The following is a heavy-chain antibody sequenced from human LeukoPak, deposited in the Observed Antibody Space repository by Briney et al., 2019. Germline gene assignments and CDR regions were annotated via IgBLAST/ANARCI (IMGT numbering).Heavy chain of an antibody. CDR2: IIPIFGTA. CDR3: VRGYCSSTSCHTDFDY. V-gene: IGHV1-69*05. J-gene: IGHJ4*02. D-gene: IGHD2-2*01. CDR1: GGTFSSYA. Sequence: SVKVSCKASGGTFSSYAISWVRQAPGQGLEWMGRIIPIFGTANYAQKFQGGVTITTDESTSTAYMELSSLRSEDTAVYYCVRGYCSSTSCHTDFDYWGQGTLVTVSS.